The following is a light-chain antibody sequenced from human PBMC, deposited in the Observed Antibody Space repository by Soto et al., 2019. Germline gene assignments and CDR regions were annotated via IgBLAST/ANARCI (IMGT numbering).Light chain of an antibody. CDR1: SSDVGGYNY. CDR3: LSYTTSSTYV. CDR2: DVS. V-gene: IGLV2-14*03. J-gene: IGLJ1*01. Sequence: QSVMTQPASVPGTPRQSITIPCTGTSSDVGGYNYVSWYQQHPGIAPKVMIYDVSNRPSGVSNRFSGSKSGNTASLTISGLQAEDEADYYCLSYTTSSTYVFGTGTKVTVL.